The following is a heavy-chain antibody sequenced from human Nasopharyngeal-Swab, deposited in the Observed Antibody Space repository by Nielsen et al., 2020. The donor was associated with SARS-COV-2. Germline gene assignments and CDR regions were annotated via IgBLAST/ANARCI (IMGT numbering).Heavy chain of an antibody. CDR3: ATASPIVGADNWFDP. Sequence: ASVKVSCKVSGYTLTELSMHWVRQAPGKGLAWMGGFDPEDGETIYAQKFQGRVTMTEDTSTDTAYMELSSLRSEDTAVYYCATASPIVGADNWFDPWGQGTRVTVYS. CDR2: FDPEDGET. V-gene: IGHV1-24*01. J-gene: IGHJ5*02. CDR1: GYTLTELS. D-gene: IGHD1-26*01.